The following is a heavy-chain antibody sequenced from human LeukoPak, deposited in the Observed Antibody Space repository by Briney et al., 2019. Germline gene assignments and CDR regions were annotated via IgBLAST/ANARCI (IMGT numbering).Heavy chain of an antibody. Sequence: ASVKVSCKASGGTFSSYAISWVRQAPGQGLEWMGGIIPIFGTANYAQKFQGRVTITADESTSTAYMELSSLRSEDTAVYYCARVYDYSSAHGVDVWGQGTTVTVSS. V-gene: IGHV1-69*13. J-gene: IGHJ6*02. CDR1: GGTFSSYA. CDR3: ARVYDYSSAHGVDV. CDR2: IIPIFGTA. D-gene: IGHD3-10*01.